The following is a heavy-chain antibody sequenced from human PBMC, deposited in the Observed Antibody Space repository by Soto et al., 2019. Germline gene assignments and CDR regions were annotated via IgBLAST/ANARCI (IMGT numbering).Heavy chain of an antibody. CDR3: SRFIMVGGWFDPNSDHGMDV. CDR2: ISGYNGNT. J-gene: IGHJ6*02. D-gene: IGHD6-19*01. CDR1: GYTCSNYG. Sequence: ASVKVSCKTSGYTCSNYGINWVRQAPGQGLEWMGWISGYNGNTNYAQTVQGRVTMTTDTSTGTVYMELRSLKSDEKAIYYCSRFIMVGGWFDPNSDHGMDVWGQGTRVTLSS. V-gene: IGHV1-18*01.